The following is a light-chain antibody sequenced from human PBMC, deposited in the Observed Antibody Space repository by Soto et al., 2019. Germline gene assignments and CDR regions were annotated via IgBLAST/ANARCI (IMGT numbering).Light chain of an antibody. CDR3: CSYAGSATYV. Sequence: QSALSHPLSVCWSPGQSVTISCTGTSSDVGNYNYVSWYQQHPGKAPKLMISDVSKRPSGVPDRFSGSNSGNTASLTISGLQAEDEADYYCCSYAGSATYVFGSGTNVTXL. CDR2: DVS. CDR1: SSDVGNYNY. V-gene: IGLV2-11*01. J-gene: IGLJ1*01.